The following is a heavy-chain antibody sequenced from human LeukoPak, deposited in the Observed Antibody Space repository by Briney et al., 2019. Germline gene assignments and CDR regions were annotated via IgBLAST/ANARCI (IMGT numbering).Heavy chain of an antibody. CDR1: GYSINNYW. CDR2: IYPADSDI. CDR3: ARQEYCSGGSCYTWFDP. Sequence: GESLKISCKGSGYSINNYWIGWVCQMPGKGLEWMGIIYPADSDIRYSPSFQGQVTISADKSISTAYLQWSSLKASDTAMYYCARQEYCSGGSCYTWFDPWGQGTLVTVSS. J-gene: IGHJ5*02. D-gene: IGHD2-15*01. V-gene: IGHV5-51*01.